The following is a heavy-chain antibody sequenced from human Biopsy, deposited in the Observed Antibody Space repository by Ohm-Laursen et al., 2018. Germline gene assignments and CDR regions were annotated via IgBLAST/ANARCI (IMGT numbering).Heavy chain of an antibody. CDR3: ARDSGILNYGNFKYYHYYGMDV. J-gene: IGHJ6*02. V-gene: IGHV4-59*02. Sequence: SDTLSLTCTVSGDSVTKYYWSWIRQPPGKGLEWIGHIYYSVMTNYNPSLQSRVSISVDTFRNQDSLTLSSVTAADTAVYYCARDSGILNYGNFKYYHYYGMDVWGQGTKVTVSS. CDR1: GDSVTKYY. CDR2: IYYSVMT. D-gene: IGHD4-11*01.